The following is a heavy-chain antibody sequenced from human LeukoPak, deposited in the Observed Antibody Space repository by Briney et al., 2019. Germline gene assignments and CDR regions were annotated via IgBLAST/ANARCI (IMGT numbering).Heavy chain of an antibody. CDR3: ARDPGDSSGYYYSGLGVFDY. D-gene: IGHD3-22*01. J-gene: IGHJ4*02. CDR1: GFTFSSYE. Sequence: GGSLRLSCAASGFTFSSYEMNWVRQAPGKGLEWVSYISSSGSTIYYADSVKGRFTISRDNAKSSLYLQMNSLRAEDTAVYYCARDPGDSSGYYYSGLGVFDYWGQGTLVTVSS. V-gene: IGHV3-48*03. CDR2: ISSSGSTI.